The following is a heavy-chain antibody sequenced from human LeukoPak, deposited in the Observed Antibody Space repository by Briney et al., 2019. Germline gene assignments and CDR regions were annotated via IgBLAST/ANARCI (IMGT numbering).Heavy chain of an antibody. V-gene: IGHV3-23*01. J-gene: IGHJ4*02. CDR2: ISGSGGST. Sequence: QSGGSLRLSCAASGFTFSSYAMSWVRQAPGKGLEWVSAISGSGGSTYYADSVKGRFTISRDNSKNTLYLQMNSLRAEDTAVYYCAKEGHYDSSGYYRPDYWGQGTLVTVSS. CDR3: AKEGHYDSSGYYRPDY. D-gene: IGHD3-22*01. CDR1: GFTFSSYA.